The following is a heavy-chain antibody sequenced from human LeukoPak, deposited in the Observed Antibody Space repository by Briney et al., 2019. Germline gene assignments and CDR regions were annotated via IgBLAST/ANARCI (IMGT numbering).Heavy chain of an antibody. J-gene: IGHJ3*02. V-gene: IGHV3-53*01. Sequence: GGTLRLSCAVSGFTLTETYMTWVRQTPGKGLDWVSLIYTGGSVYYGDSVKGRFNISRDISRNTLYLQMNALRAEDTAVYCCAAGGLRKDTHAFEIWGQGTVVTVSS. D-gene: IGHD3/OR15-3a*01. CDR1: GFTLTETY. CDR3: AAGGLRKDTHAFEI. CDR2: IYTGGSV.